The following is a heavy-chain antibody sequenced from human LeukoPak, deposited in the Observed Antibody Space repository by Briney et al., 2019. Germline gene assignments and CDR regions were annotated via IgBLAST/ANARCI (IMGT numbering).Heavy chain of an antibody. CDR2: INHSGST. D-gene: IGHD5-18*01. Sequence: SETLSLTCAVYGGSFSGYYWSWIRQPPGKGLEWIGEINHSGSTNYNPSLKSRVTISVDTSKNQFSLKLSSVTAADTAVYYCAKARNPSAMVLPRVLDYWGQGTLVTVSS. J-gene: IGHJ4*02. CDR3: AKARNPSAMVLPRVLDY. V-gene: IGHV4-34*01. CDR1: GGSFSGYY.